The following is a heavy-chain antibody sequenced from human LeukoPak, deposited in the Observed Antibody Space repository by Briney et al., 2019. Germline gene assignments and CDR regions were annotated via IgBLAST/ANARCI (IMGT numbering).Heavy chain of an antibody. CDR2: ISAYNGNT. D-gene: IGHD2-15*01. Sequence: ASVKVSCKASGYTFTSYGISWVRQAPGQGFEWMGWISAYNGNTNYAQKLQGRVTMTTDTSTSTAYMELRSLRSDDTAVYYCARAFHCSGGSCYPPDYWGQGTLVTVSS. J-gene: IGHJ4*02. V-gene: IGHV1-18*04. CDR1: GYTFTSYG. CDR3: ARAFHCSGGSCYPPDY.